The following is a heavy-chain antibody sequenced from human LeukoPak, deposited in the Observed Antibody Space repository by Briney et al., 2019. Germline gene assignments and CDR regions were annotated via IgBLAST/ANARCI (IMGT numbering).Heavy chain of an antibody. CDR3: AREPYYDILTVYFDY. J-gene: IGHJ4*02. Sequence: SETLSLTCTVSGGSISSGSYYWSWIRQPAGKGLEWIGRIYTSGSTNYNPSLKSRVTISVDTSKNQFSLKLSSVTAADTAVYYCAREPYYDILTVYFDYWGQGTLVTVSS. CDR2: IYTSGST. D-gene: IGHD3-9*01. CDR1: GGSISSGSYY. V-gene: IGHV4-61*02.